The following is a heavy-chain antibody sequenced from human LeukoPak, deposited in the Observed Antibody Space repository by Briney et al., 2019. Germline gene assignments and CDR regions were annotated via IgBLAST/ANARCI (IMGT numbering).Heavy chain of an antibody. D-gene: IGHD3-22*01. J-gene: IGHJ4*02. V-gene: IGHV3-43*02. CDR3: AKDNLPFDSSGYQLEY. CDR2: ISGDGSRT. CDR1: GFTFDDYA. Sequence: GGSLRLSCAASGFTFDDYAMHWVRQAPGKGLEWVSLISGDGSRTYYADSVKGRFTVSRDNSKNSLHLQMNSLRSEDTALYYCAKDNLPFDSSGYQLEYWGQGSLVTVSS.